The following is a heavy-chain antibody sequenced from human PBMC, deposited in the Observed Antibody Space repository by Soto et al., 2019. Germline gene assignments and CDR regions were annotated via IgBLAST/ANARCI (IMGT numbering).Heavy chain of an antibody. CDR3: ARGRRDTGIVT. Sequence: QVQLVQSGAEVKKPGASVKVSCKASGNTFISFDINWVRQATGQGPEWMGWMNPNSGNKGYAQKFQGRVTMTRNTSISKAYMELSSLRSEDTALYYCARGRRDTGIVTWGQGTLVTVSS. CDR1: GNTFISFD. D-gene: IGHD5-18*01. V-gene: IGHV1-8*01. J-gene: IGHJ5*02. CDR2: MNPNSGNK.